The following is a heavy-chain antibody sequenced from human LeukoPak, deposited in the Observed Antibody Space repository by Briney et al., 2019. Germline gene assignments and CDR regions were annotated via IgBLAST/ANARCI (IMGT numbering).Heavy chain of an antibody. D-gene: IGHD4-17*01. Sequence: PRGSLRLSCTASGFTFSSYGMHWVRQAPGKGLEWAAVISHDGNDKHYADSVKGRFTISRDNSKNTLYLQMKSLREDTAVYYCAKGDLYGDYVFDYWGQGALVTVS. J-gene: IGHJ4*02. V-gene: IGHV3-30*18. CDR1: GFTFSSYG. CDR3: AKGDLYGDYVFDY. CDR2: ISHDGNDK.